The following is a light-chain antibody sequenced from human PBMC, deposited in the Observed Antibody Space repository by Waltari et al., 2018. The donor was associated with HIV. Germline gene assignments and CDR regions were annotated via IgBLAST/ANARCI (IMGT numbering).Light chain of an antibody. J-gene: IGLJ1*01. V-gene: IGLV1-40*01. CDR3: QSYDSSLSAFV. Sequence: QSVLTQPPSVSGAPGQRVTLSCPGSSSNIGAGYDSHWSQQLPGTAPKLLIYGNNNRPSGVPDRFSGSKSGTSASLAITGLQAEDEADYYCQSYDSSLSAFVFGTGTKVTVL. CDR1: SSNIGAGYD. CDR2: GNN.